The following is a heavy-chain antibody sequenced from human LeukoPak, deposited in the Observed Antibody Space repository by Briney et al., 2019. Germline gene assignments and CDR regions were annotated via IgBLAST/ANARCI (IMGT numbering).Heavy chain of an antibody. D-gene: IGHD2-15*01. V-gene: IGHV3-33*01. Sequence: PGGSLRLYCAAYGFTFRNYGIHWVRQAPGQGLEGVAVIWYDGRNKYFADSVKGPFNISRDISKNTVYLQMDSLRVEDTAVYYCARGKVARDYWGQGTLVTVSS. CDR1: GFTFRNYG. J-gene: IGHJ4*02. CDR2: IWYDGRNK. CDR3: ARGKVARDY.